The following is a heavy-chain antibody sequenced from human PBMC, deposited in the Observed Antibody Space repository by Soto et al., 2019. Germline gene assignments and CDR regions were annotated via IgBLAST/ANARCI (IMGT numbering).Heavy chain of an antibody. Sequence: SETLSLTCTVSGGSISSYYWSWIRQPPGKGLEWIGYIYSSGSTNCNPSLKSRLTISEDTSKNQFSLKLSSVTAADTAVYYCARGKGGYSPFDYWGQGTLVTVSS. D-gene: IGHD2-15*01. CDR1: GGSISSYY. CDR2: IYSSGST. CDR3: ARGKGGYSPFDY. J-gene: IGHJ4*02. V-gene: IGHV4-59*01.